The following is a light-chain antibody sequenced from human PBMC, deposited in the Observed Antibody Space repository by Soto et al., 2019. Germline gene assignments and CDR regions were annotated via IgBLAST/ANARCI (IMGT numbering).Light chain of an antibody. V-gene: IGKV1-33*01. Sequence: DIQMTQSPSSLSASVGDRVTITCRASQSISSNLNWYQQKPGKAPKLLIYAASSLQRGVPSRFSGSGSGTDFTFTISSLQPEDIATYYCQQYDNLPLTFCGGTKVDI. CDR2: AAS. J-gene: IGKJ4*01. CDR1: QSISSN. CDR3: QQYDNLPLT.